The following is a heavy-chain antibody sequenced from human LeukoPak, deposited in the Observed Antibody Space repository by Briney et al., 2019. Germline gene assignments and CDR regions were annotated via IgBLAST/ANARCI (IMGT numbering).Heavy chain of an antibody. V-gene: IGHV1-46*01. J-gene: IGHJ4*02. CDR1: GYTLTSYY. CDR2: INPSGDTT. CDR3: ARPDEDRGYSYGYNY. D-gene: IGHD5-18*01. Sequence: ASVKVSCKASGYTLTSYYLHWVRQAPGQGLEWMAIINPSGDTTSHAQKFQGRVTMTRDTSASTVYMELSSLRSEDTAVYYCARPDEDRGYSYGYNYWGQGTLVTVSS.